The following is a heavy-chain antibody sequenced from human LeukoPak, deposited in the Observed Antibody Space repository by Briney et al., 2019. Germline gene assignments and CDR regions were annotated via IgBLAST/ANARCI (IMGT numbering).Heavy chain of an antibody. CDR1: GGSFSGYY. J-gene: IGHJ4*02. D-gene: IGHD3-10*01. V-gene: IGHV4-34*01. CDR2: INHSGST. CDR3: ARSTEPGVLTFDY. Sequence: SETLSLTCAVYGGSFSGYYWSWIRQPPGKGLEWIGEINHSGSTNYNPSLKSRVTISVDTPKNQFSLKLSSVTAADTAVYYCARSTEPGVLTFDYWGQGTLVTVSS.